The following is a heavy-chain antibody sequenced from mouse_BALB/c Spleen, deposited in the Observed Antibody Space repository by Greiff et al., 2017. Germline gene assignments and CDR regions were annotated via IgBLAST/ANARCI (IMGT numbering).Heavy chain of an antibody. CDR3: AREWRGAMDY. CDR2: IYPGNVNT. Sequence: VQLQQSGPELVKPGASVRISCKASGYTFTSYYIHWVKQRPGQGLEWIGWIYPGNVNTKYNEKFKGKATLTADKSSSTAYMQLSSLTSEDSAVYFCAREWRGAMDYWGQGTSVTVSS. J-gene: IGHJ4*01. V-gene: IGHV1S56*01. CDR1: GYTFTSYY.